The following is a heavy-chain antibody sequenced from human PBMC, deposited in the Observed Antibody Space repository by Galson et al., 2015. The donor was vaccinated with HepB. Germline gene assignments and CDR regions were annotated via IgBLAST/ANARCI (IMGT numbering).Heavy chain of an antibody. Sequence: LRLSCAGSGFSFSSLAMSWVRQAPGKGLEWVSVIYSGGSTYYADSVKGRFTISRDNSKNTLYLQMNSLRAEDTAVYYCARDSSGYLRARASFDPWGQGTLVTVSS. CDR2: IYSGGST. D-gene: IGHD6-13*01. V-gene: IGHV3-66*01. CDR3: ARDSSGYLRARASFDP. CDR1: GFSFSSLA. J-gene: IGHJ5*02.